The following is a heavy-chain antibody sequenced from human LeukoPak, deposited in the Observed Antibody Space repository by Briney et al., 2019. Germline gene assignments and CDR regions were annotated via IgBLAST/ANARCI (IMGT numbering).Heavy chain of an antibody. Sequence: GASVKVSCKASGYTFTSYDINWVRQATGRGLEWMGWMNPNSGNTGYAQKFQGRVTMTRNTSISTAYMELSSLRSEDTAVYYCARKGAGRLWFGELLYRAPYGMDVWGQGTTVTVSS. CDR2: MNPNSGNT. J-gene: IGHJ6*02. D-gene: IGHD3-10*01. CDR1: GYTFTSYD. CDR3: ARKGAGRLWFGELLYRAPYGMDV. V-gene: IGHV1-8*01.